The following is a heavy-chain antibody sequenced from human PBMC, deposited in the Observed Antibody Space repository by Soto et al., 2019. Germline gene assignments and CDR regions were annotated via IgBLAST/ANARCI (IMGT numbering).Heavy chain of an antibody. J-gene: IGHJ4*02. CDR2: ISSSSSYT. CDR3: ARAYRLGELSHPFDY. CDR1: GFTFSDYY. D-gene: IGHD3-16*02. Sequence: QVQLVESGGGLVKPGGSLRLSCAASGFTFSDYYMSWIRQAPGKGLEWVSYISSSSSYTNYADSVKGRFTISRDNAKNSLYLLMNSQRAEATAVYYCARAYRLGELSHPFDYWGQGTLVTVAS. V-gene: IGHV3-11*06.